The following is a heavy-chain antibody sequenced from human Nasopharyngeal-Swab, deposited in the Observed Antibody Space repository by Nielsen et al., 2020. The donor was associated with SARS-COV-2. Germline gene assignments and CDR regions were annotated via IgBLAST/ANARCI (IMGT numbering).Heavy chain of an antibody. D-gene: IGHD6-13*01. CDR1: GGSFRGYY. V-gene: IGHV4-34*01. CDR2: INHSGST. Sequence: SEPLSLTCAVYGGSFRGYYWSWIRQPPGKGLEWIGEINHSGSTNYNPSLKSRVTISVDTSKNQFSLKLSSVTAADTAVYYCARGEGIAAAEATYNWFDPWGQGTLVTVSS. CDR3: ARGEGIAAAEATYNWFDP. J-gene: IGHJ5*02.